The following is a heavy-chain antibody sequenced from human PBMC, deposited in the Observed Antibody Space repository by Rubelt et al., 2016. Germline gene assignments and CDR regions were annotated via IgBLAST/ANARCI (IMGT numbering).Heavy chain of an antibody. D-gene: IGHD4-17*01. Sequence: QVQLVQSGAEVKKPGASVKVSCKASGYTFTSYAMHWVRQAPGQRLEWMGWINAGNGNTKYAQKFQGRVTMTTDTSTSTAYMELRSLRSDDTAVYYCARDGGDYYDLDYWGQGTLVTVSS. CDR1: GYTFTSYA. V-gene: IGHV1-3*01. J-gene: IGHJ4*02. CDR2: INAGNGNT. CDR3: ARDGGDYYDLDY.